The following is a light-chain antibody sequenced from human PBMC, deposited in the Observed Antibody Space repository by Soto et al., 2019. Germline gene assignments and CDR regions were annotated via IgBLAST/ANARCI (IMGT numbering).Light chain of an antibody. J-gene: IGKJ4*01. CDR2: DAS. CDR1: QGITNY. CDR3: QQYDNFPLT. V-gene: IGKV1-33*01. Sequence: DIQMTQSPSSLSASIGDRVTITCRASQGITNYLNWYQQKPGKAPALMIYDASNLEAGVPSRCSGAGSGTDFTFTISSLQPEDLGTYYCQQYDNFPLTFGGGTKVDIK.